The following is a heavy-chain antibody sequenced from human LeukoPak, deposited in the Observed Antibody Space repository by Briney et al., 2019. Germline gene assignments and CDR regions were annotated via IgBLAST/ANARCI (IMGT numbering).Heavy chain of an antibody. J-gene: IGHJ6*02. CDR3: ARGGYDDSSGYYYFYLDGMDV. CDR1: GGTFISYA. V-gene: IGHV1-69*13. D-gene: IGHD3-22*01. CDR2: IIPIFGTA. Sequence: EASVTVSCKASGGTFISYAISWVRQAPGQGLEWMGGIIPIFGTANYAQKFQGRVTITADESTSTAYMELSSLRSEDTAVYYCARGGYDDSSGYYYFYLDGMDVWGQGTTVTVSS.